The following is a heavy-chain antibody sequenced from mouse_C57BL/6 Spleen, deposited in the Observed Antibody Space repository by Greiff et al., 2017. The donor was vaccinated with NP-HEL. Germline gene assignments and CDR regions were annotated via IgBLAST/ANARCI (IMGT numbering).Heavy chain of an antibody. Sequence: QVQLQQSGPELVKPGASVKISCKASGYAFSSSWMNWVKQRPGKGLEWIGRIYPGDGDTTYNGKFKGKATLTADKSSSTAYMHLSSLTSEDSAVYFCARYRDVYAMDYWGQGTSVTVSS. J-gene: IGHJ4*01. V-gene: IGHV1-82*01. CDR1: GYAFSSSW. D-gene: IGHD3-3*01. CDR3: ARYRDVYAMDY. CDR2: IYPGDGDT.